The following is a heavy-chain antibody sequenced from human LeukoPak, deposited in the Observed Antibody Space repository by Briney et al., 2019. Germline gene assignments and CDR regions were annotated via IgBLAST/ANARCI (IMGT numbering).Heavy chain of an antibody. CDR2: IYYSGST. CDR1: GGSISSYY. Sequence: SETLSLTCTVSGGSISSYYWSWVRQPPGKGLEWIGYIYYSGSTNYNTSLKSRVTISVDTSKNQFSLKLSSVTAADTAVYYCARHQYLPYDSSGSLAYWGQGTLVTVSS. V-gene: IGHV4-59*08. D-gene: IGHD3-22*01. J-gene: IGHJ4*02. CDR3: ARHQYLPYDSSGSLAY.